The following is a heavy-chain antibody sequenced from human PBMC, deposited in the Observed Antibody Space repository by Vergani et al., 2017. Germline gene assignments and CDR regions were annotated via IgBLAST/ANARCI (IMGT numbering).Heavy chain of an antibody. D-gene: IGHD6-19*01. CDR2: ISAYNGNT. CDR1: GYTFTSYG. Sequence: QVQLVQSGAEVKKPGSSVKVSCKASGYTFTSYGISWVRQAPGQGLEWMGWISAYNGNTNYARKPQGRVTMTTETSTSTAYMGLRGLRSDATAVYYCARVRLEASGWSNFYYYYGMDVWGQGTTVTVSS. J-gene: IGHJ6*02. CDR3: ARVRLEASGWSNFYYYYGMDV. V-gene: IGHV1-18*01.